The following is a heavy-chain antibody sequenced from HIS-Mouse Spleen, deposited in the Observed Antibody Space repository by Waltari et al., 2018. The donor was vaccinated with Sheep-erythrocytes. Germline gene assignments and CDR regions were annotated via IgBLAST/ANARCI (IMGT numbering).Heavy chain of an antibody. J-gene: IGHJ4*02. Sequence: EVQLVESGGGLVKPGGSLRLSCAASGFTFSSYSMNWVRQAPGKGLELVSSISSSSSYIYYSDSVKGRFTISRDNAKNSLYLQMNSLRAEDTAVYYCARDAPHGDPFDYWGQGTLVTVSS. D-gene: IGHD7-27*01. V-gene: IGHV3-21*01. CDR1: GFTFSSYS. CDR3: ARDAPHGDPFDY. CDR2: ISSSSSYI.